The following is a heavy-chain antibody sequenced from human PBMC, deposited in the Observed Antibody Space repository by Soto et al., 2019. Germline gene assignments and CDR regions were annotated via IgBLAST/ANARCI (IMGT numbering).Heavy chain of an antibody. CDR1: GFTFSSYG. V-gene: IGHV3-30*18. D-gene: IGHD3-10*01. J-gene: IGHJ6*02. CDR3: AKDLRRVVRGVTVGMDV. Sequence: GGSLRLSCAASGFTFSSYGMHWVRQAPGKGLEWVAVISYDGSNKYYADSVKGRFTISRDNSKNTLYLQMNSLRAEDTAVYYCAKDLRRVVRGVTVGMDVWGQGTTVTLSS. CDR2: ISYDGSNK.